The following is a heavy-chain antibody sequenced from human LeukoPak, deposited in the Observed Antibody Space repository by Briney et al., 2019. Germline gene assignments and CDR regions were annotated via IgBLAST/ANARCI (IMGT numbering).Heavy chain of an antibody. CDR1: GYTLTELS. V-gene: IGHV1-24*01. D-gene: IGHD5-18*01. CDR3: ATSGGYSYGAGDYFDY. CDR2: FDPEDGET. Sequence: ASVNVSCTVSGYTLTELSMHWVRQAPGKGLEWMGGFDPEDGETIYAQKFQGRVTMTEDTSTDTAYMELSSLRSEDTAVYYCATSGGYSYGAGDYFDYWGQGTLVTVSS. J-gene: IGHJ4*02.